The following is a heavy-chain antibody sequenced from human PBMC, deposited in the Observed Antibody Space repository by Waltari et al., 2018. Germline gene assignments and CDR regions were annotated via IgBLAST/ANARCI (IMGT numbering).Heavy chain of an antibody. V-gene: IGHV1-18*01. J-gene: IGHJ4*02. CDR2: TSAYNGNT. D-gene: IGHD3-9*01. Sequence: QVQLVQSGAEVKKPGASVKVSCKASGYTFTSYGISWVRQAPGQGLEWMGWTSAYNGNTNYAQKPEGRVTMITDASTSTAYMELGSLRSDDTAVYYWARAWPYYDILTGRGGRYYFDYWGQGTLVTVSS. CDR1: GYTFTSYG. CDR3: ARAWPYYDILTGRGGRYYFDY.